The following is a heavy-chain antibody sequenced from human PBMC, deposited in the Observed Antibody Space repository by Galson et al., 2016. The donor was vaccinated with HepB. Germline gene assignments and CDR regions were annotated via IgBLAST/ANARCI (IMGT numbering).Heavy chain of an antibody. CDR1: GFTVSGKY. D-gene: IGHD6-19*01. J-gene: IGHJ5*02. V-gene: IGHV3-53*01. CDR3: ARGVVASGWYGAFDP. Sequence: SLRLSCAASGFTVSGKYMSWVRQAPGKGLEWVSAFYSGGSTYYAGSVKGRFAISSDNSKTTVFLQMNSLRVDDTAVYYCARGVVASGWYGAFDPWGQGTLVTVS. CDR2: FYSGGST.